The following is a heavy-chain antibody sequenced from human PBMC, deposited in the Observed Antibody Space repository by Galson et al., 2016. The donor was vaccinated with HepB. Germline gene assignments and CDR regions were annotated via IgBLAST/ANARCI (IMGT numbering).Heavy chain of an antibody. CDR2: TNSDGSST. CDR3: ARAPTRYYGGNSGHLFDS. J-gene: IGHJ4*02. D-gene: IGHD4-23*01. V-gene: IGHV3-74*01. Sequence: SLRLSCAASGFTFSSYWMHWVRQAPGKGLVWVSRTNSDGSSTTSADSVKGRFTISRDNAKNTLYLQMNSLRAEDTAVYYCARAPTRYYGGNSGHLFDSWGQGTLVTVSS. CDR1: GFTFSSYW.